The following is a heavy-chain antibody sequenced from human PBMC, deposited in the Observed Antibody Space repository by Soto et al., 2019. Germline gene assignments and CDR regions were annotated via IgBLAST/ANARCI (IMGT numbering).Heavy chain of an antibody. CDR1: GGTFSSYA. CDR2: IIPIFGTA. D-gene: IGHD6-13*01. Sequence: QVQLVQSGAEVKKPGSSVKVSCKASGGTFSSYAISWVRQAPGQGLEWMGGIIPIFGTANYAQKFQGRVTITADESASTAYMELSSLRSEDTAVYYCARNFYAGRHSNYYYYGMDVWGQGTTVTVSS. J-gene: IGHJ6*02. CDR3: ARNFYAGRHSNYYYYGMDV. V-gene: IGHV1-69*01.